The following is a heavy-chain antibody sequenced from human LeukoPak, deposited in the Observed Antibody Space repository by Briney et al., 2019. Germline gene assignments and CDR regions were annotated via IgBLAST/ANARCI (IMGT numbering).Heavy chain of an antibody. V-gene: IGHV4-61*01. CDR1: GGSVSSGSYY. CDR2: IYYSGST. D-gene: IGHD1-26*01. Sequence: SETLSLTCTVSGGSVSSGSYYWSWIRQPPGKGLEWIGYIYYSGSTSYNPSLKSRVTISVDTSKNQFSLKLSSVTAADTAVYYCAIYSGSFLDYWGQGTLVTVSS. J-gene: IGHJ4*02. CDR3: AIYSGSFLDY.